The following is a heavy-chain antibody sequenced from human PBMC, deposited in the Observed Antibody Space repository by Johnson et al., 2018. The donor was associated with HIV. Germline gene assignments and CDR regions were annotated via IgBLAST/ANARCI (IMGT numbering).Heavy chain of an antibody. CDR3: AKIGQWRERLDALDI. D-gene: IGHD6-19*01. V-gene: IGHV3-30*02. J-gene: IGHJ3*02. CDR2: IRYDGTNK. CDR1: GFTFSTYA. Sequence: QVQLVESGGGVVRPGESLRLSCAASGFTFSTYAMHWVRQAPGKGLEWVAFIRYDGTNKYYADSMKGRFTISRDNSKKTLYLQMSSLRPEDTAVYYCAKIGQWRERLDALDIWGPGTMVTVSS.